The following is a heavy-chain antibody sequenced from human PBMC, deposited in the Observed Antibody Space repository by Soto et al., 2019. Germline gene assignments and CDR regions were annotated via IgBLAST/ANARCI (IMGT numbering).Heavy chain of an antibody. J-gene: IGHJ3*01. Sequence: GGSLRLSCAASGFTFSTYAMNWVRQVPGKGLEWVSGINVSDSKTYYADSVEGRFIISRDNSKSTLYLLMNSLRAEDTAVYYCAKGKNNIWFRNGFDVWGQGTMVTVSS. CDR2: INVSDSKT. D-gene: IGHD3-10*01. CDR1: GFTFSTYA. V-gene: IGHV3-23*01. CDR3: AKGKNNIWFRNGFDV.